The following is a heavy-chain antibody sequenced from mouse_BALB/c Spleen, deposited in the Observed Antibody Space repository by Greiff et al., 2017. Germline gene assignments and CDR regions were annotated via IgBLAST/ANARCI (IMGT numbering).Heavy chain of an antibody. Sequence: EVMLVESGGGLVQPKGSLKLSCAASGFTFNTYAMNWVRQAPGKGLEWVARIRSKSNNYATYYADSVKDRFTISRDDSQSMLYLQMNNLKTEDTAMYYCVRQGFDYWGQGTTLTVSS. CDR2: IRSKSNNYAT. CDR3: VRQGFDY. V-gene: IGHV10-1*02. CDR1: GFTFNTYA. J-gene: IGHJ2*01.